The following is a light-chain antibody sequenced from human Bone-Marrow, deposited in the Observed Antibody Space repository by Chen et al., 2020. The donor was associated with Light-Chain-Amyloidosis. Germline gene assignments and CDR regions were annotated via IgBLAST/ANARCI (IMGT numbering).Light chain of an antibody. CDR3: QSADSSGTYDVI. V-gene: IGLV3-25*03. CDR1: DLPTKY. CDR2: RDT. J-gene: IGLJ2*01. Sequence: SYELTQPPSVSVSPGQTARITCSGDDLPTKYAYWYQQKPGQAPVLGIHRDTERPSGISERFSCARSGTTSTLTISGVQAEDEADYHCQSADSSGTYDVIFGGGTKLTVL.